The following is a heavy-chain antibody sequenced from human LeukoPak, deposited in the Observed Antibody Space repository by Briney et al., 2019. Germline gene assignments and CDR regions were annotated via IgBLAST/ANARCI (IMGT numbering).Heavy chain of an antibody. CDR2: INHRVST. Sequence: MRSATLSPTWAVYGGSFSDYYWGWIRQPPEKGVEWRVEINHRVSTKYNPSLKSRVTISVDTSQNQFSLILSSVTAADTAVYYGAREGTVAMRKRAVYYYGMDVWGKGTTVTVSS. J-gene: IGHJ6*04. CDR3: AREGTVAMRKRAVYYYGMDV. CDR1: GGSFSDYY. D-gene: IGHD2-2*01. V-gene: IGHV4-34*01.